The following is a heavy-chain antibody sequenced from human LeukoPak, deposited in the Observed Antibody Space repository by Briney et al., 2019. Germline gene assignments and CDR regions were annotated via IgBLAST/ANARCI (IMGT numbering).Heavy chain of an antibody. J-gene: IGHJ5*02. V-gene: IGHV3-53*01. CDR3: ARNYGSGSLNWFDP. D-gene: IGHD3-10*01. Sequence: GGSLRLSCAASGFTVSSNYMSWVRQAPGKGLEWVSVIYSGGSTYYADSVKGRFTISRDNSKNTLYLQMNSLRAEDTAVYYCARNYGSGSLNWFDPWGQGTLVTVSS. CDR1: GFTVSSNY. CDR2: IYSGGST.